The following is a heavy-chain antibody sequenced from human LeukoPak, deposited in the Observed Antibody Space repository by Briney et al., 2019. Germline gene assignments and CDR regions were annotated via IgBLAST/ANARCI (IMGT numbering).Heavy chain of an antibody. Sequence: PXRSLRLSCAASGFTFSSYAMHWVRQAPGKGLEWVALISYDKSNKYYADSVKGRFTISRDNSKNTLFVQMNSLRTEDTAVYYCARSGVQWQWLLTYDAFDIWGQGTMVTVSS. D-gene: IGHD6-19*01. CDR3: ARSGVQWQWLLTYDAFDI. V-gene: IGHV3-30*14. J-gene: IGHJ3*02. CDR1: GFTFSSYA. CDR2: ISYDKSNK.